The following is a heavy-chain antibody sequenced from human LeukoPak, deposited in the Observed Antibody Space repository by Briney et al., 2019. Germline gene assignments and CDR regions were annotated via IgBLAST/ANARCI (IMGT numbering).Heavy chain of an antibody. D-gene: IGHD2-2*01. CDR3: ARHPGYCSSTSCQNWFDP. Sequence: SETLSLTCTVSSGSISSSSYYWGWIRQPPGKGLEWIGSIYYSGSTYYNPSLKSRVTISVDTSKNQFSLKLSSVTAADTAVYYCARHPGYCSSTSCQNWFDPWGQGTLVTVSS. CDR2: IYYSGST. CDR1: SGSISSSSYY. J-gene: IGHJ5*02. V-gene: IGHV4-39*01.